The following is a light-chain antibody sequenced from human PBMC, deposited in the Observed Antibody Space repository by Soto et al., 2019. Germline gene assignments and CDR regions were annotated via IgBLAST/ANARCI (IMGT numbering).Light chain of an antibody. CDR3: QQYGSSRT. Sequence: EIVLTQSPGTLSLSPGERATLSCRASQSVSSSYLAWYQHKPGQAPRLLISGASSRATGIPDRFSGSGSGTDFILTISRLEPEDFAVYYCQQYGSSRTFGQGTKVEIK. V-gene: IGKV3-20*01. CDR1: QSVSSSY. J-gene: IGKJ1*01. CDR2: GAS.